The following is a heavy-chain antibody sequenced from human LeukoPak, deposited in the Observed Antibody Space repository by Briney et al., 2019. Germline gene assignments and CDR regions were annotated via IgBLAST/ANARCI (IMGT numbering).Heavy chain of an antibody. V-gene: IGHV3-30*03. D-gene: IGHD2-15*01. CDR2: ISSDGSKE. CDR3: ATGLHTSSWYGNWFDP. J-gene: IGHJ5*02. Sequence: GRPLRLSCGASGFSFSTFAMHWVRQTPDKGLEWVAVISSDGSKEIYADSVKGRFTISRDNSKNTLYLRMNNLTPEDTALYYCATGLHTSSWYGNWFDPWGQGTLVTVSS. CDR1: GFSFSTFA.